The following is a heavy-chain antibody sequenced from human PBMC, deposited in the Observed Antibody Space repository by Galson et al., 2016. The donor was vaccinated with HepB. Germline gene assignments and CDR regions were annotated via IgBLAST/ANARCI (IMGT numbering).Heavy chain of an antibody. CDR1: GFTFSSYG. V-gene: IGHV3-33*01. CDR3: ARDHGGYNSMDY. D-gene: IGHD5-24*01. CDR2: IWYDGNNK. J-gene: IGHJ4*02. Sequence: SLRLSCAASGFTFSSYGMHWVRQAPGKGLEWVAVIWYDGNNKYYADSVRGRFTISRDNAKNTLYLQMNSLRVEDTAVYYCARDHGGYNSMDYWGQGTLVTVSS.